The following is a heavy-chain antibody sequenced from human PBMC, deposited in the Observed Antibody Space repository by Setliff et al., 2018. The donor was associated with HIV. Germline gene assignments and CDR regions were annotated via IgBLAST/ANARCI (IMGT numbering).Heavy chain of an antibody. CDR1: GGSISSDNYY. V-gene: IGHV4-61*02. Sequence: PSETLSLTCTVSGGSISSDNYYWSWIRQPAGKGLEWIGRMYTSGSTNYNPSLKSRVTISVNTSKMQFSLKLSSVTAADTAVYYCAREEGYCSSTRCYAGSFMGYYYIDVWGKGTTVTVSS. D-gene: IGHD2-2*01. CDR2: MYTSGST. J-gene: IGHJ6*03. CDR3: AREEGYCSSTRCYAGSFMGYYYIDV.